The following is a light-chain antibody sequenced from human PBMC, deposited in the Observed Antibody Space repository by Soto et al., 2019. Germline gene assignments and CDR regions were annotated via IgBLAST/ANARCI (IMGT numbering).Light chain of an antibody. V-gene: IGLV2-14*01. CDR2: EVN. J-gene: IGLJ1*01. CDR3: SSYASTSTAV. CDR1: SSDVGAYNY. Sequence: QSVLTQPASVSGSPGQSPTISCTGTSSDVGAYNYVSWYQQHPGKAPKLMIYEVNYRPSGVSNRFSGSKSGITASLTISGLQAEDEADYYCSSYASTSTAVFGTGTKVTVL.